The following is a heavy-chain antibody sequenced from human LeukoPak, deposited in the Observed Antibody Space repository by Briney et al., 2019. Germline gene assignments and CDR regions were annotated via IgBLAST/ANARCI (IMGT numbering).Heavy chain of an antibody. J-gene: IGHJ5*02. CDR3: AREGSDTAHYNWFDP. CDR1: GYTFTSYG. Sequence: WASVKVSCKASGYTFTSYGISWVRQAPGQGLEWMGWISAYNGNTNYAQKLQGRVTMTTDTSTSTAYMELRSLRSDDTAVYYCAREGSDTAHYNWFDPWGQGTLVTVSS. D-gene: IGHD5-18*01. CDR2: ISAYNGNT. V-gene: IGHV1-18*01.